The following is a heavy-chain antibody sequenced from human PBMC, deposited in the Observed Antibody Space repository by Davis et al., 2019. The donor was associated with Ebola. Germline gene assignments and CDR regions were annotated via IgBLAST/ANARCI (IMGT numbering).Heavy chain of an antibody. CDR1: GFTFSSYS. D-gene: IGHD3-9*01. V-gene: IGHV3-21*05. J-gene: IGHJ4*02. CDR3: ARGLRYFDWLLLVSW. Sequence: GESLKISCAASGFTFSSYSMNWVRQAPGKGLEWVSYISSSSSYIYYADSVKGRFTISRDNAKNSLYLQMNSLRAEDTAVYYCARGLRYFDWLLLVSWWGQGTLVTVSS. CDR2: ISSSSSYI.